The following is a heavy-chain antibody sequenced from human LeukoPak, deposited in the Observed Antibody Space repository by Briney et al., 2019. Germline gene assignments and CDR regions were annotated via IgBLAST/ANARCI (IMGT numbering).Heavy chain of an antibody. D-gene: IGHD6-19*01. CDR2: INPNSGGT. Sequence: ASVKVSCKASGYSFTGYYMHWVRQAPGQGLERMGWINPNSGGTNYAQKFQGRVTMTRDTSISTAYMELSRLSSDDTAVYYCARVESSGWYPELDYWGQGTLVTVSS. CDR1: GYSFTGYY. J-gene: IGHJ4*02. V-gene: IGHV1-2*02. CDR3: ARVESSGWYPELDY.